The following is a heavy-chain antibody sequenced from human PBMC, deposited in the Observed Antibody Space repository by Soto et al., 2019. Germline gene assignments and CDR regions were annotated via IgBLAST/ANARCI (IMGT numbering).Heavy chain of an antibody. CDR3: ALLGFYDHPFDY. D-gene: IGHD3-16*01. CDR1: GYTFTSYG. Sequence: QVQLVQSGAEVKKPGASVKVSCKASGYTFTSYGISWVRQAPGQGLEWMGWISAYNGNTNYAQKFQGRVTMTRDTSISTAYMELSRLRSDDTAVYYCALLGFYDHPFDYWGQGTLVTVSS. J-gene: IGHJ4*02. V-gene: IGHV1-18*04. CDR2: ISAYNGNT.